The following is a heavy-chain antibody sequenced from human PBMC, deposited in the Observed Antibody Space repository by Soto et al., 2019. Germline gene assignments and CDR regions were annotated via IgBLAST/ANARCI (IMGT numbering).Heavy chain of an antibody. Sequence: SETLSLTCTVSGGSISGSSYYWGWIRQPPGKGLEWIGSIYYSGSTYYNPSLKSRVTISVDTSKNQFSLKLSSVTAADTAVYYCARLTLLWFGESYGMDVWGQGTTVTVSS. CDR1: GGSISGSSYY. CDR2: IYYSGST. J-gene: IGHJ6*02. V-gene: IGHV4-39*01. D-gene: IGHD3-10*01. CDR3: ARLTLLWFGESYGMDV.